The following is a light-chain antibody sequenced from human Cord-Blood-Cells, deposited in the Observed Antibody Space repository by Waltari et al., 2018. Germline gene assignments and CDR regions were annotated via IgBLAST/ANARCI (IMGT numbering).Light chain of an antibody. CDR3: QSYDSSLSGVV. J-gene: IGLJ2*01. CDR2: GKR. V-gene: IGLV1-40*01. Sequence: QSVLTQPPSVSGAPGQRVTISCTGSSSNIGAGYDVHWYQQLPGTAPKLLIYGKRERPSGVPDRVSGSESGTSASLAITGLQAEDEADYYCQSYDSSLSGVVFGGGTKLTVL. CDR1: SSNIGAGYD.